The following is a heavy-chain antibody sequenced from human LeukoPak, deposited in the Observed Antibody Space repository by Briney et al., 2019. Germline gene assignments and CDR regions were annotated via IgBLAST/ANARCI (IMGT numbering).Heavy chain of an antibody. CDR2: IYTSGST. V-gene: IGHV4-61*02. CDR3: ASMVRGFYLDY. Sequence: SETLSLTCTVSGGSISSGSYYWSWIRQPAGKGLEWIGRIYTSGSTNYNPSLKSRVTISVDTSKNQFSLKLSSVTAADTAVYYCASMVRGFYLDYWGQGTLVTVSS. D-gene: IGHD3-10*01. J-gene: IGHJ4*02. CDR1: GGSISSGSYY.